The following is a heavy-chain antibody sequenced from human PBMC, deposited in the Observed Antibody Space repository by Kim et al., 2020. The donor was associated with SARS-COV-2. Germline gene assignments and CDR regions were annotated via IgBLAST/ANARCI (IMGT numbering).Heavy chain of an antibody. V-gene: IGHV1-18*01. CDR3: ARGRVGALYYYYGMDV. CDR1: GYTFTSYG. Sequence: ASVKVSCKASGYTFTSYGISWVRQAPGQGLEWMGWISAYNGNTNYAQKLQGRVTMTTDTSTSTAYMELRSLRSDDTAVYYCARGRVGALYYYYGMDVWGQGTTVTVSS. D-gene: IGHD1-26*01. CDR2: ISAYNGNT. J-gene: IGHJ6*02.